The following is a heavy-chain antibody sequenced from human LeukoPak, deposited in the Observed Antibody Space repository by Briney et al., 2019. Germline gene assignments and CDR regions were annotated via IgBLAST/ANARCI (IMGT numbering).Heavy chain of an antibody. CDR1: GFTFSSYS. Sequence: GGSLRLSCGASGFTFSSYSMNWVRQAPGKGLEWVSYISSSSSTIYYADSVKGRFTISRDNAKNSLYLQMNSLRAEDTAVYYCARDPGYGDYSFDIWGQGTLVTVSS. D-gene: IGHD4-17*01. V-gene: IGHV3-48*04. J-gene: IGHJ4*02. CDR3: ARDPGYGDYSFDI. CDR2: ISSSSSTI.